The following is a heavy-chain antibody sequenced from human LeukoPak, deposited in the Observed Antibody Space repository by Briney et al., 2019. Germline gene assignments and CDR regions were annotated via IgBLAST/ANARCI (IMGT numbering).Heavy chain of an antibody. V-gene: IGHV1-18*01. CDR3: ARGGPAPHRITLIVVASSTDAFDI. CDR2: ISAYNGDT. CDR1: GYTFTSYG. D-gene: IGHD3-22*01. Sequence: ASVKVSCKASGYTFTSYGISWVRQAPGQGLEWMGWISAYNGDTNYAQKLQGRVTMTTDTSTSTAYMELRSLRSDDTAVYYCARGGPAPHRITLIVVASSTDAFDIWGQGTMVSVSS. J-gene: IGHJ3*02.